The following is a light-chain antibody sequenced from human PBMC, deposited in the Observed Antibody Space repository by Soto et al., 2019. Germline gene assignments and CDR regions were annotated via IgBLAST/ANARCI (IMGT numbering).Light chain of an antibody. CDR2: DAS. CDR3: QQYDNLLFT. Sequence: DLQMTQSPSSLSASVGDRVTITCQASQDISNYLNWYQQKPGKAPKLLIYDASNLETGVPSRFSGSGSGTDFTFTISSLQPVDIATYYCQQYDNLLFTFGPGTKVDIK. CDR1: QDISNY. J-gene: IGKJ3*01. V-gene: IGKV1-33*01.